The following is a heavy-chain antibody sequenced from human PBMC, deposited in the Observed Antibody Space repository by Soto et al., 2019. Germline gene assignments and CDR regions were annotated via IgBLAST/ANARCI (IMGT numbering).Heavy chain of an antibody. CDR1: GYTFTSYG. V-gene: IGHV1-18*01. Sequence: QVQLVQSGAEVKKPGASVKVSCKASGYTFTSYGISWVRQAPGQGLEWMGWISDYNGNTNYAQKLQGRVTMTTDTSTSTAYMALRSLRSDDTAVYYCARLHYYGSGTYGGYYYGMEVWGQGPRVTVSS. CDR2: ISDYNGNT. D-gene: IGHD3-10*01. J-gene: IGHJ6*02. CDR3: ARLHYYGSGTYGGYYYGMEV.